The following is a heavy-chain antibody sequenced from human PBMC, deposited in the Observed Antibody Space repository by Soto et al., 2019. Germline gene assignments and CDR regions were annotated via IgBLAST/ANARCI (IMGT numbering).Heavy chain of an antibody. D-gene: IGHD3-3*01. CDR3: ARGRVLRFLEWLPSDY. Sequence: PGGSLRLSCAASGFTFSSYALSWIRQAPGKGLEWVSYISSSGSTIYYADSVKGRFTISRDNAKNSLYLQMNSLRAEDTAVYYCARGRVLRFLEWLPSDYWGQGTLVTVSS. J-gene: IGHJ4*02. CDR2: ISSSGSTI. CDR1: GFTFSSYA. V-gene: IGHV3-11*01.